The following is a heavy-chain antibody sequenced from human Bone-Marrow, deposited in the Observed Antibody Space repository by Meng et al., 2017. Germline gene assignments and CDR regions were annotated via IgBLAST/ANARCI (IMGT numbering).Heavy chain of an antibody. Sequence: HAQLVVSGAEVNKPGASVKVYFNASGYTFTSYGISWVRQAPGQGLEWMGWISAYNGNTNYAQKLQGRVTMTTDTSTSTAYMELRSLRSDDTAVYYCARDGRNSGSNTAIDYWGQGTLVTVSS. D-gene: IGHD1-26*01. CDR2: ISAYNGNT. V-gene: IGHV1-18*01. J-gene: IGHJ4*02. CDR1: GYTFTSYG. CDR3: ARDGRNSGSNTAIDY.